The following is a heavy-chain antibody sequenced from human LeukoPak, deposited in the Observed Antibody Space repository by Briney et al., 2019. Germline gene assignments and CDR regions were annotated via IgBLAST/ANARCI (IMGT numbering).Heavy chain of an antibody. CDR3: ATLYGDYQY. V-gene: IGHV5-51*01. J-gene: IGHJ4*02. D-gene: IGHD4-17*01. CDR2: IHPGDSNI. Sequence: GESLKISCKGSGYSFTSYWIAWVRQMPGKGLEWMGIIHPGDSNIKYSPSFQGQVTISADKSISTAYLQWSSLKASDTAMYYCATLYGDYQYWGQGTLVTVSS. CDR1: GYSFTSYW.